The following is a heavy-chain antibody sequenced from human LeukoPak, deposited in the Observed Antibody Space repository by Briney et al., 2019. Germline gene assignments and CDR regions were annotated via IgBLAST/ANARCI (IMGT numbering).Heavy chain of an antibody. CDR3: ARGATPMVRGGGNWFDP. CDR1: GGSISSGSYY. Sequence: PSQTLSLTCTVSGGSISSGSYYWSWIRQPAGKGLEWIGRIYTSGSTNYNPSLKSRVTISVDTSKNQFSLKLSSVAAADTAVYYCARGATPMVRGGGNWFDPWGQGTLVTVSS. D-gene: IGHD3-10*01. CDR2: IYTSGST. V-gene: IGHV4-61*02. J-gene: IGHJ5*02.